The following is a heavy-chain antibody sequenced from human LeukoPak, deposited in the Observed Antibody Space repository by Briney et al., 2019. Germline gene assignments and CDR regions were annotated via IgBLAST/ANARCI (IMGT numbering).Heavy chain of an antibody. Sequence: ASVTVSYKSSVCTFIHYDINWVGQAHGRGLEWMGWMNTNSGNPGYAQRFQGIVTMTRDTSISTAYMDLSSLKSEDTAVYYCVIATSYCSGSICYNYWGQGTLLTVST. CDR3: VIATSYCSGSICYNY. CDR1: VCTFIHYD. V-gene: IGHV1-8*01. J-gene: IGHJ4*02. D-gene: IGHD2-2*02. CDR2: MNTNSGNP.